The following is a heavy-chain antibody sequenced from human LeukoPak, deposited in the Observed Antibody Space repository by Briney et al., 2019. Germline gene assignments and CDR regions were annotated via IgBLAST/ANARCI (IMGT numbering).Heavy chain of an antibody. CDR2: ISWNSGSI. CDR3: AKGITSSEMATITFYY. CDR1: GFTFDDYA. D-gene: IGHD5-24*01. J-gene: IGHJ4*02. V-gene: IGHV3-9*01. Sequence: GRSLRLSCAASGFTFDDYAMHWVRQAPGKGLEWVSGISWNSGSIGYADSVKGRFTISRDNAKNSLYLQMNSLRAEDTALYYCAKGITSSEMATITFYYWGQGTLVTVSS.